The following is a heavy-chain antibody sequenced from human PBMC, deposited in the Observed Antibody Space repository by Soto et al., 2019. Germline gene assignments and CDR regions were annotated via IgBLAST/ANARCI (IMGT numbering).Heavy chain of an antibody. CDR2: IYYSGST. D-gene: IGHD3-10*01. Sequence: LSLTCTVSGGSISSGGYYWSWIRQHPGKGLEWIGYIYYSGSTYYNPSLKSRVTISVDTSKNQFSLKLSSVTAADTAVYYCARGGAVRGVIMGTFGYWGQGTLVTVSS. CDR3: ARGGAVRGVIMGTFGY. V-gene: IGHV4-31*03. J-gene: IGHJ4*02. CDR1: GGSISSGGYY.